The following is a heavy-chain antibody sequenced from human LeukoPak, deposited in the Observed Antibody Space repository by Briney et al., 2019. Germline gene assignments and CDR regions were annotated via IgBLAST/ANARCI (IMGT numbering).Heavy chain of an antibody. CDR1: GLTFSNAW. CDR3: TALGAASEY. CDR2: IKSKTDGGTT. D-gene: IGHD2-15*01. V-gene: IGHV3-15*01. Sequence: PGGSLRLSCVASGLTFSNAWMSWIRQAPGKGLQWVDHIKSKTDGGTTDYAAPVKGRFTISRDDSKNTLYLQMNSLKNEDAALYYCTALGAASEYWGQGALVTVSS. J-gene: IGHJ4*02.